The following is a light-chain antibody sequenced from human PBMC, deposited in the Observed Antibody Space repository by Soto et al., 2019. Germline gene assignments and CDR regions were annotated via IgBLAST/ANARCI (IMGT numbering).Light chain of an antibody. Sequence: DIQLTQSPSFLSASVGDRVTISCRASQGISSYLAWYQQTPGKAPKLLIYASSTLQSGVPSRFSGSGSGTEFTLTIGSPQPEDFATYYCQQLNTFPVTFGQGTRL. CDR2: ASS. CDR3: QQLNTFPVT. V-gene: IGKV1-9*01. CDR1: QGISSY. J-gene: IGKJ5*01.